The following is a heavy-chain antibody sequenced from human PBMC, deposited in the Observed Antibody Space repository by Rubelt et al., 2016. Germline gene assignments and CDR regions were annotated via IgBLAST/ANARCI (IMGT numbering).Heavy chain of an antibody. Sequence: QVQLQESGPGLVKPSETLSLTCTVSGGSISSYYWSWIRQPPGKGLEWIGYIYYSGSTNYNPSLKSRVTISVHTSKDQFSLMLSALTGADTSVYYCARRDRYFYGVDRWGQATTLT. CDR3: ARRDRYFYGVDR. J-gene: IGHJ6*02. CDR1: GGSISSYY. CDR2: IYYSGST. V-gene: IGHV4-59*01.